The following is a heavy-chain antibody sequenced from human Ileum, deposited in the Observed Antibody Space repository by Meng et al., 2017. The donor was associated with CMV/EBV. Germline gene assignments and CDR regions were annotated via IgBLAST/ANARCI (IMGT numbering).Heavy chain of an antibody. V-gene: IGHV4-39*07. CDR1: GAAISRSTYY. CDR3: ARVWANGEGWFDP. D-gene: IGHD2-8*01. Sequence: QRPHQGSGPRLVNPSGTVSLTWPASGAAISRSTYYWGWIRQPQGKGLEWIGSIYYSGGTYYNPSLKSRVTISVDTSKNQFSLKLSSVTAADTAVFYCARVWANGEGWFDPWGQGTLVTVSS. CDR2: IYYSGGT. J-gene: IGHJ5*02.